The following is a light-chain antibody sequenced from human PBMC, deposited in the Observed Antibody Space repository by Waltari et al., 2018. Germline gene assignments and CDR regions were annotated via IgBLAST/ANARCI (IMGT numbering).Light chain of an antibody. CDR2: DAS. CDR1: KGFGRS. CDR3: QMYVRLPVT. V-gene: IGKV3-20*01. J-gene: IGKJ1*01. Sequence: EIVLTQTPGTLSLSPGERATLSCRASKGFGRSLAWYQQKPGQAPRLLIDDASKRATGIPERVSGSGSGTDFSLTISRLEPEDFAVYYCQMYVRLPVTFGQGTKVEIK.